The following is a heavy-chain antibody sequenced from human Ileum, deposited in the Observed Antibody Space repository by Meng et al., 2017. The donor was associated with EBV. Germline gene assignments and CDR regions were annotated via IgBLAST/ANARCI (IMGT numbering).Heavy chain of an antibody. CDR1: GRSLSGAY. J-gene: IGHJ4*02. V-gene: IGHV4-34*12. CDR3: ARRPTGIDY. D-gene: IGHD2-8*02. CDR2: IIHGGSP. Sequence: QVPRQQCGARLLKPSATLSITCAVTGRSLSGAYWNWLRQPPGKGLEWIGEIIHGGSPSYNPSLKSRVTISIDTSKNQLSLMLSSVTAADTAVYYCARRPTGIDYWGQGTLVTVSS.